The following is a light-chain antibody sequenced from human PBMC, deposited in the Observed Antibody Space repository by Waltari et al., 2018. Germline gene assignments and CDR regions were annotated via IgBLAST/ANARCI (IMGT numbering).Light chain of an antibody. J-gene: IGLJ3*02. CDR3: SSYITTNTLEL. Sequence: QSALTQPASVSGSPGQSITISCTGTSSAVGTYNYLSWYQQHPGKAPTLLIYDVSYRPSGVSYRFSGSTSGNTAALTISGLQAEDEADYYCSSYITTNTLELFGGGTSLTVL. V-gene: IGLV2-14*03. CDR2: DVS. CDR1: SSAVGTYNY.